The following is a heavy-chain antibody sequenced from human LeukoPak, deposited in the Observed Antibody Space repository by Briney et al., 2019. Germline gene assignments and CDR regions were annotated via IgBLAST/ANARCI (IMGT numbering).Heavy chain of an antibody. CDR2: IYHSGST. CDR1: GYSISGGYY. J-gene: IGHJ6*04. Sequence: SETLSLTCAVSGYSISGGYYWGWIRQPPGKGLEWIGSIYHSGSTYYNPSLKSRVTISVDTSKNQFSLKLSSVTAADTAVYYCARDDPFGELSAYGMDVWGKGTTVTVSS. CDR3: ARDDPFGELSAYGMDV. D-gene: IGHD3-10*01. V-gene: IGHV4-38-2*02.